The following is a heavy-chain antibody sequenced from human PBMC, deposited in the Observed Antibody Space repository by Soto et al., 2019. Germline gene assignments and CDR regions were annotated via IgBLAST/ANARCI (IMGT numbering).Heavy chain of an antibody. Sequence: QSGGSLRLSCAASGFTFTNYAMTWVRQTPGKGLEWVSGISASGGLKYCADSVRGRFTVSRDNSKNILYLQMDNLRDEDTALYYCAREVGAPSGWLDPWGQGTQVTVSS. V-gene: IGHV3-23*01. J-gene: IGHJ5*02. CDR3: AREVGAPSGWLDP. CDR1: GFTFTNYA. CDR2: ISASGGLK. D-gene: IGHD1-26*01.